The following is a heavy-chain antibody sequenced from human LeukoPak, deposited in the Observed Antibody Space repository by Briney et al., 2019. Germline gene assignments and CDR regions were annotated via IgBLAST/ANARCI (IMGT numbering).Heavy chain of an antibody. J-gene: IGHJ4*02. CDR3: ARAPPSGDFDY. Sequence: GGSLRLSCAASGFTFSSYSMNWVRQAPGMGLEWVSSISSSSSYIYYADSVKGRFTISRDNAKNSLYLQMNSLRAEDTAVYYCARAPPSGDFDYWGQGTLVTVSS. CDR1: GFTFSSYS. D-gene: IGHD3-10*01. CDR2: ISSSSSYI. V-gene: IGHV3-21*01.